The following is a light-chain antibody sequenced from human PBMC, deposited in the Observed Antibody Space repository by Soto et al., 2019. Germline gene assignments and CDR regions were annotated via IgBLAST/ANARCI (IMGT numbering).Light chain of an antibody. V-gene: IGLV2-14*03. Sequence: QSVLTQPASVSGSPGQSITISCTGTSSDVGGYNYVSWYQHHPGKAPKLMIYDVSNRPSGVSTRFSGSKSGNTASLTISGRQADDEADYFCSSYTSSSTFVFGAGTKLTVL. CDR2: DVS. J-gene: IGLJ1*01. CDR1: SSDVGGYNY. CDR3: SSYTSSSTFV.